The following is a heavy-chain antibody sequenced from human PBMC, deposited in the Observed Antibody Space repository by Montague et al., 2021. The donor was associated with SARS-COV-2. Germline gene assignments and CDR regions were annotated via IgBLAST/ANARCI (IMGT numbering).Heavy chain of an antibody. D-gene: IGHD4-23*01. CDR1: GFSLSTSGMC. V-gene: IGHV2-70*01. CDR2: IDWDDDK. CDR3: ARMTTVVTSLGRYYYYGMDV. Sequence: PALVKPTQTLTLTCTFSGFSLSTSGMCVSWIRQPPGKALEWLALIDWDDDKYYSTSLKTRLTISKDTSKNQVVLTMTNMDPVDTATYYCARMTTVVTSLGRYYYYGMDVWGQGTMVTVSS. J-gene: IGHJ6*02.